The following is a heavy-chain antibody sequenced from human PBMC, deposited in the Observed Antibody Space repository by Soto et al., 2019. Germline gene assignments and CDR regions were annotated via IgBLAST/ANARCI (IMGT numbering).Heavy chain of an antibody. CDR1: GYRFTTHY. CDR3: ARDGNFALRGYSFGFDF. J-gene: IGHJ4*02. V-gene: IGHV1-2*06. CDR2: MNVGTGGT. Sequence: AASVKVSCKASGYRFTTHYIHWVRQAPGQGLEWMGRMNVGTGGTTYAHKFQGRVTMTRDTSIRTAYLEVSSVKSDDTAMYYCARDGNFALRGYSFGFDFWGQGTLVTVSS. D-gene: IGHD5-18*01.